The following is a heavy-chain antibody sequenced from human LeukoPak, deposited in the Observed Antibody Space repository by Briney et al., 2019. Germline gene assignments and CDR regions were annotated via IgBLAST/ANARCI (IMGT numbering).Heavy chain of an antibody. CDR1: GGTFSSYT. V-gene: IGHV1-69*13. D-gene: IGHD2-2*02. CDR3: ARSLSEVPAAIYYYYYMDV. CDR2: IIPVFGTA. Sequence: SVKVSCKASGGTFSSYTINWVRQAPGQGLEWMGGIIPVFGTANYVQKFQGRVTITADESTSTAYMELSSLRSEDTAVYYCARSLSEVPAAIYYYYYMDVWGKGTTVTVSS. J-gene: IGHJ6*03.